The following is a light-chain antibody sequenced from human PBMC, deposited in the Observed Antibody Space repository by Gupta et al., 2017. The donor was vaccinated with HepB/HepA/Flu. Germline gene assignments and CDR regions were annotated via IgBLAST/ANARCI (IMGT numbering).Light chain of an antibody. J-gene: IGLJ2*01. CDR2: LNSDGSH. CDR1: SAHSSYA. V-gene: IGLV4-69*01. Sequence: QLVLTQSPSASASLGPSVQLTCTLSSAHSSYAIAWHQQQPEKGPRYLMKLNSDGSHSKGDGIPDRFSGSSSGAERYLTISSLQAEDEADYYCQTWGTGIHVVFGGGTKLTVL. CDR3: QTWGTGIHVV.